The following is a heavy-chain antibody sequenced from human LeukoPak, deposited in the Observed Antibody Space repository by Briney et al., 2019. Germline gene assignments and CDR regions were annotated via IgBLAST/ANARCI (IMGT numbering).Heavy chain of an antibody. D-gene: IGHD1-26*01. CDR1: GFTFSGYA. V-gene: IGHV3-23*01. J-gene: IGHJ4*02. CDR2: ISGSGGST. Sequence: GGSLRLSCAASGFTFSGYAMTWVRQAPGRGLEWVSGISGSGGSTYYADSVKGRFTISRDNSKNTLYLQMNSLRAEDTAVYYCAKATYSGNYFVLDYWGQGTLVTVSS. CDR3: AKATYSGNYFVLDY.